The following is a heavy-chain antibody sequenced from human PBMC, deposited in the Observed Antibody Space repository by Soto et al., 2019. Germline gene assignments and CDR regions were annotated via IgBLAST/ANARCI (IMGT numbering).Heavy chain of an antibody. Sequence: GGSLRLSCAASGFTFSSYAMHWVRQAPGKGLEWVAVISYDGSNKYYADSVKGRFTISRDNSKNTLYLQMNSLGTEDTAVYYCARDHQTTPYYYYTMGVWGQGTPVTVSS. CDR1: GFTFSSYA. J-gene: IGHJ6*02. V-gene: IGHV3-30-3*01. CDR3: ARDHQTTPYYYYTMGV. CDR2: ISYDGSNK. D-gene: IGHD4-4*01.